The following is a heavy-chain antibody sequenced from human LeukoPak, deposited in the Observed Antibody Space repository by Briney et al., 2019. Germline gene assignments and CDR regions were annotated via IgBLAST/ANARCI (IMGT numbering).Heavy chain of an antibody. D-gene: IGHD3-10*01. CDR1: SGSINNYD. CDR2: IYASGSA. Sequence: PSETLSLTCTASSGSINNYDWSWIWQPAGKGLEYIGRIYASGSANYSPSLKSRVTISVDKSKNQFSLRLKSVTAADTAVYYCERIDSGNYYTGGHLDVWGKGTTVTVSS. V-gene: IGHV4-4*07. CDR3: ERIDSGNYYTGGHLDV. J-gene: IGHJ6*04.